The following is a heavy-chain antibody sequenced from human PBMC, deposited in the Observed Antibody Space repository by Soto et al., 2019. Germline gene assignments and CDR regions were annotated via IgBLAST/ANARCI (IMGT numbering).Heavy chain of an antibody. CDR2: IYYSGST. CDR3: AALDPGDWYFDL. Sequence: SETLSLTCTVSGGSISSYYWSWIRQPPGKGLEWIGYIYYSGSTNYNPSLKSRVTISVDTSKNQFSLKLSSVTAADTAVYYCAALDPGDWYFDLWGRGTLVTVSS. V-gene: IGHV4-59*01. CDR1: GGSISSYY. D-gene: IGHD7-27*01. J-gene: IGHJ2*01.